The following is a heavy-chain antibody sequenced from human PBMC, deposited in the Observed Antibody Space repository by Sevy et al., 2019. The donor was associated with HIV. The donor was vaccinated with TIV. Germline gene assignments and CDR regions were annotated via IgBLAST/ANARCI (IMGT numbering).Heavy chain of an antibody. CDR3: AKDQDHYLWGTFRDY. CDR2: LSGSGGST. CDR1: GFTFSIYA. J-gene: IGHJ4*02. Sequence: GGSLRLSCAASGFTFSIYAMSCVRQAPGKGLEWVSGLSGSGGSTYYTDSVKGRFTISRDNSKNTLYLQMNSLRAEDTAVYYCAKDQDHYLWGTFRDYWGQGTTVTVSS. V-gene: IGHV3-23*01. D-gene: IGHD3-16*02.